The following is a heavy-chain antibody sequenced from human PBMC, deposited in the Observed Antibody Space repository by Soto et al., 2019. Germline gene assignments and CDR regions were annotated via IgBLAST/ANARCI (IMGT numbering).Heavy chain of an antibody. V-gene: IGHV1-2*02. CDR2: INPNSGDT. CDR3: ARDARGTRGFDEMDI. Sequence: ASVKVCKASGYIFTGYHIHLVRQAPGRGLEWMGWINPNSGDTEYAQNFQGRVTMTRDTSFNLVYMEMSGLMSDDTAVYYCARDARGTRGFDEMDIWGQGTTVTVSS. D-gene: IGHD3-9*01. CDR1: GYIFTGYH. J-gene: IGHJ6*02.